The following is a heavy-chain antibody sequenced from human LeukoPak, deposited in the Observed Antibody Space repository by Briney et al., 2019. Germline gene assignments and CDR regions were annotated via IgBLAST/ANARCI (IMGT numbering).Heavy chain of an antibody. CDR1: GYTFTTYY. V-gene: IGHV1-2*06. D-gene: IGHD3-22*01. J-gene: IGHJ4*02. CDR3: ARMHYYYDRSYYTLNY. Sequence: ASVRASCKASGYTFTTYYIHWVRQAPGQGLEWMGRINPNSGGTVYAQKFQGRVTMTTDRSITTAYMELSSLRSDDTAFYHCARMHYYYDRSYYTLNYWGQGTLVTVSS. CDR2: INPNSGGT.